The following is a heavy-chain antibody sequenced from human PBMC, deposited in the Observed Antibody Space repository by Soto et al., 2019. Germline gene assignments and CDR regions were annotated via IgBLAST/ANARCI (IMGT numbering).Heavy chain of an antibody. CDR1: GFSLSTSGVG. Sequence: GPTLVNPTETLTLTGSSSGFSLSTSGVGVGWIRQPPEKALEWLALIFWDDDKRHSPSLKSRLTITKDTSKNQVVLTLTNVDTVDTATYYCARRLTGTGGHFDDWGQGTLVTVSS. CDR2: IFWDDDK. V-gene: IGHV2-5*02. J-gene: IGHJ4*02. CDR3: ARRLTGTGGHFDD. D-gene: IGHD1-1*01.